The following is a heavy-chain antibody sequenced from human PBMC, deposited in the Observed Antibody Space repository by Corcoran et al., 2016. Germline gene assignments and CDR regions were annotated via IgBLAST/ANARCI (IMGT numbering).Heavy chain of an antibody. V-gene: IGHV1-69*01. CDR2: IIPIFGTA. D-gene: IGHD2-15*01. CDR3: DTPVAATLYYCMDV. J-gene: IGHJ6*02. CDR1: GGTFSSYA. Sequence: QVQLVQSGAEVKKPGSSVKVSCKASGGTFSSYAISWVRQAPGQGLEWMGGIIPIFGTANYAQKFQGRVTITADESTSTAYMELSSLRSEDTAGYYWDTPVAATLYYCMDVWGQGTTVTVSS.